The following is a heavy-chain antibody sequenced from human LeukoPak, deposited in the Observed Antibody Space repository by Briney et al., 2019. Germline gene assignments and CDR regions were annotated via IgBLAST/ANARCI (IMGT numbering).Heavy chain of an antibody. D-gene: IGHD3-10*01. CDR3: AKSYYTSGVGYYYTEV. CDR2: IYSGGST. V-gene: IGHV3-66*01. J-gene: IGHJ6*03. Sequence: PGGSLRLSRAASGFTVSSNYMSWVRQAPGKGLEWVSVIYSGGSTYYADSVKGRFTISRDNSKNTLYLQMNSLRPEDTAIYYCAKSYYTSGVGYYYTEVWGKGTTVTISS. CDR1: GFTVSSNY.